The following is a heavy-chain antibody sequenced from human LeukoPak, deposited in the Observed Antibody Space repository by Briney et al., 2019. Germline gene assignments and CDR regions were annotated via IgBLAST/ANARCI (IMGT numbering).Heavy chain of an antibody. J-gene: IGHJ4*02. CDR2: IYHSGST. D-gene: IGHD2-15*01. Sequence: SETLSLTCTVSGGSISSYYWSWIRQPPGKGLEWIGYIYHSGSTYYNPSLKSRVTISVDRSKNQFSLKLSSVTAADTAVYYCARGYCSGGSCSLCFDYWGQGTLVTVSS. CDR3: ARGYCSGGSCSLCFDY. V-gene: IGHV4-59*12. CDR1: GGSISSYY.